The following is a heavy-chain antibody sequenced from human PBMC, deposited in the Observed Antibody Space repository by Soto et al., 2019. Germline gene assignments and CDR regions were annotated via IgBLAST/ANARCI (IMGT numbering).Heavy chain of an antibody. CDR2: IYYSGST. CDR3: ASTKGARVVYYYYYMDV. V-gene: IGHV4-39*01. D-gene: IGHD3-16*01. J-gene: IGHJ6*03. CDR1: GGSISSSSYY. Sequence: SETLSLTCTVSGGSISSSSYYWGWIRQPPGKGLEWIGSIYYSGSTYYNPSLKSRVTISVETSKNQFSLKLSSVTAADTAVYYCASTKGARVVYYYYYMDVWGKGTTVTVSS.